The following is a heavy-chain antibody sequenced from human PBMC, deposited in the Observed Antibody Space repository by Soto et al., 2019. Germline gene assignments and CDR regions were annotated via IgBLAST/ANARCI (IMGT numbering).Heavy chain of an antibody. CDR2: ISSSGSTI. CDR1: GFTFSSYE. Sequence: SLRLPCASSGFTFSSYEMNWVRQAPGKGLEWVSYISSSGSTIYYADSVKGRFTISRDNAKNSLYLQMNSLRAEDTAVYYCARDRAARGSAYYYYYYGMDVWGQGTTVTVSS. J-gene: IGHJ6*02. V-gene: IGHV3-48*03. D-gene: IGHD5-18*01. CDR3: ARDRAARGSAYYYYYYGMDV.